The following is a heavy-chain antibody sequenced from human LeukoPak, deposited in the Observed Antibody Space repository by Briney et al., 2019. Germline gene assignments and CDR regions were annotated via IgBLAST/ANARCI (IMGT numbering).Heavy chain of an antibody. CDR1: GGSISSSSYY. Sequence: SETLSLTCTVSGGSISSSSYYWGWIRQPPGKGLEWIGRIYYSGSTYYNPSLKSRVTISVYTSKNQFSLKLSSVTAADTAVYYCASDFQRNWFDPWGQGTLVTVSS. V-gene: IGHV4-39*07. CDR2: IYYSGST. J-gene: IGHJ5*02. D-gene: IGHD6-25*01. CDR3: ASDFQRNWFDP.